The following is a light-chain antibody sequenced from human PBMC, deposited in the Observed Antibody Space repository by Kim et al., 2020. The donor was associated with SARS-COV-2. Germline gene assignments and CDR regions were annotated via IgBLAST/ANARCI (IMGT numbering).Light chain of an antibody. Sequence: DIVMTQSPDSLAVSLGERATLNCKSSQTVLYNSNNKNYLAWYQQKQGQAPKLLIYWASIRESGVSDRFSGSWSETDFTLTISILQAEDVAVFYCQQYYSTPPSFGQGTKLYI. V-gene: IGKV4-1*01. CDR3: QQYYSTPPS. J-gene: IGKJ2*03. CDR2: WAS. CDR1: QTVLYNSNNKNY.